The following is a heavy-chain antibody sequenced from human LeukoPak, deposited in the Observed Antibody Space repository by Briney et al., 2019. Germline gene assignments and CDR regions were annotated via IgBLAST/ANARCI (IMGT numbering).Heavy chain of an antibody. Sequence: GGSLRLSCVASGFTFRNSDMHWVRLAAGRGLEWVAVISSGGDIKFYTESVKGRFTISRDNPKNTLYLQMNSLRAEDTAVYYCAKVRGGYFDYWGQGTLVTVSS. V-gene: IGHV3-30-3*01. CDR2: ISSGGDIK. J-gene: IGHJ4*02. CDR1: GFTFRNSD. D-gene: IGHD3-10*01. CDR3: AKVRGGYFDY.